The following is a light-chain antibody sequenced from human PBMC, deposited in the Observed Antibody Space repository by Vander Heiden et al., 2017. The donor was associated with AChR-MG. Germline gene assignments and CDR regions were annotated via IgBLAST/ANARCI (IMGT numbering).Light chain of an antibody. V-gene: IGLV3-1*01. Sequence: SLELTQPPSVPVSPGQTASITCSGEKLGDKYACWYQQKAGQSPVLVIHRDSKRPSGIPERFSGSNSGNTATLTISGTQTMDEADYYCQAWDSRTVVLGGGTKLTVL. J-gene: IGLJ2*01. CDR3: QAWDSRTVV. CDR1: KLGDKY. CDR2: RDS.